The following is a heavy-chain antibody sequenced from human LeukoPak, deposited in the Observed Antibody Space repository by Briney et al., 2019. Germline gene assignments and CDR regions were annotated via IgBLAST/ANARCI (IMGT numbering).Heavy chain of an antibody. D-gene: IGHD5-24*01. J-gene: IGHJ3*01. CDR3: AKDIQLST. CDR2: ISSGSGYK. CDR1: GFIFSSYN. V-gene: IGHV3-21*04. Sequence: TGGSLRLSCAASGFIFSSYNMNWVRQAPGQGLEWVSYISSGSGYKYYADSVKGRFTISRDNAKNSLYLQMNSLRVEDTAIYYCAKDIQLSTWGLGTMVTASS.